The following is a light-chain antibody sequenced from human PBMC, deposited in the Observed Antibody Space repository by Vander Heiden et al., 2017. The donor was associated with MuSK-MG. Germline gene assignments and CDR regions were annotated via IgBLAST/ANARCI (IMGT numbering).Light chain of an antibody. J-gene: IGKJ3*01. CDR3: QQSYT. V-gene: IGKV1-39*01. CDR2: GAS. CDR1: QSVSSY. Sequence: DIQLTQSPSSLSASVGDRVTITYRASQSVSSYLNWYQQKPGKAPILLISGASSLQSGVSSRFRGSGSGTDFTLTISGLQPEDRASYFCQQSYTFGPGTKVDI.